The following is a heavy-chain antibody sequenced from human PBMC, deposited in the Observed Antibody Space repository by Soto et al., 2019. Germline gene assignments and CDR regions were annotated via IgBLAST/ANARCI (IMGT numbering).Heavy chain of an antibody. CDR2: ITQTGTRT. J-gene: IGHJ4*02. CDR1: GFTFRDHA. D-gene: IGHD3-10*01. V-gene: IGHV3-23*01. CDR3: ARNVLDRGVGY. Sequence: EVQVLESGGGLVQPGGSLRLSCAASGFTFRDHAMTWVRQAPGQGLQYVSSITQTGTRTFYADSVKGRFTISRDNSNNPLYPQMNSLTAEDTAIYYCARNVLDRGVGYWGQGTLGTVSS.